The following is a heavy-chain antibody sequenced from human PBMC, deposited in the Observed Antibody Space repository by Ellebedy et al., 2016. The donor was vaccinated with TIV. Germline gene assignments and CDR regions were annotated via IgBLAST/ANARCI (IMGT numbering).Heavy chain of an antibody. CDR1: GFAFTTCA. Sequence: GESLKISCAASGFAFTTCAMSWVRQAPGKGLEWVSTIFRDGGTTHYADSVKGRFTISRDNSNNTLYLQMNTLRAEDTAVYYCAKDVWFGDLSPLSPWGQGTLVTVSS. CDR2: IFRDGGTT. J-gene: IGHJ4*02. CDR3: AKDVWFGDLSPLSP. D-gene: IGHD3-10*01. V-gene: IGHV3-23*01.